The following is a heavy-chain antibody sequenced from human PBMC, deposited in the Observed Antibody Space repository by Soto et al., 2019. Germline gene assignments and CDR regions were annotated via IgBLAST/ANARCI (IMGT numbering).Heavy chain of an antibody. CDR3: ARVLSRYCSGGSCYSGGADFDY. CDR1: GYTFTSYY. CDR2: INPSGGST. Sequence: ASVKVSCKASGYTFTSYYMHWVRQAPGQGLEWMGIINPSGGSTSYAQKFQGRVTMTRDTSTSTVYMELSSLRSEDTAVYYCARVLSRYCSGGSCYSGGADFDYWGQGTLVTVSS. J-gene: IGHJ4*02. D-gene: IGHD2-15*01. V-gene: IGHV1-46*01.